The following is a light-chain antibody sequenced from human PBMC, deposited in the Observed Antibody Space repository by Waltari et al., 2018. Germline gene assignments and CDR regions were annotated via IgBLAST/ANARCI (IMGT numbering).Light chain of an antibody. Sequence: QSVLTQPPSASGTPGQTVTISCSGSDSNIGANYVYWFQQIPETPPKLLIYRNDQRPSGVPDRFSGSKSVTSASLAISGLRSEYEASYYCSSYAVSNNLLFGGGTKLTVL. CDR1: DSNIGANY. CDR3: SSYAVSNNLL. V-gene: IGLV1-47*01. CDR2: RND. J-gene: IGLJ2*01.